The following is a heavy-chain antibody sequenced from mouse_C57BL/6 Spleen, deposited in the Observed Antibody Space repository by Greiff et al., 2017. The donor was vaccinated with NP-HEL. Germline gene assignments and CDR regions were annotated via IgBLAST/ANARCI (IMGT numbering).Heavy chain of an antibody. D-gene: IGHD2-4*01. CDR1: GYTFTDYY. J-gene: IGHJ2*01. CDR2: INPNNGGT. CDR3: ARIYYDYDVPFDY. Sequence: EVQLQQSGPELVKPGASVKISCKASGYTFTDYYMNWVKQSHGKSLEWIGDINPNNGGTSYNQKFKGKATLTVDKSSSTAYMELRSLTSEDSAVYYCARIYYDYDVPFDYWGQGTTLTVSS. V-gene: IGHV1-26*01.